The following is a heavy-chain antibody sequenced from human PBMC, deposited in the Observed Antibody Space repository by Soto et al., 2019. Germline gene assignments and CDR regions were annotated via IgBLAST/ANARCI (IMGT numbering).Heavy chain of an antibody. J-gene: IGHJ4*02. D-gene: IGHD6-19*01. CDR2: ISSDGRIK. Sequence: QVQLVESGGGVVQPGRSLRLSCAASGFTFSSYSMHWVRQAPGKGLEWVAIISSDGRIKYYADSVEGRFTISRDNSKKTLYLQINSLRAEDTAVYYCARDIRWLVDYWGQGTLVTVSS. V-gene: IGHV3-30*04. CDR1: GFTFSSYS. CDR3: ARDIRWLVDY.